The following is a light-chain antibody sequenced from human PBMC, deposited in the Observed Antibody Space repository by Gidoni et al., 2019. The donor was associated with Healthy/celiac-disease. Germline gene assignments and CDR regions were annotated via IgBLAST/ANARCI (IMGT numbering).Light chain of an antibody. CDR1: QCVSSSY. CDR3: QQYGTEYS. J-gene: IGKJ2*03. V-gene: IGKV3-20*01. Sequence: DIVLTQSPCTLSLSPGERATLSSRASQCVSSSYVAWYQKKPGQAPRLLIYGASSRATVIPDRCSGSGSGTDFTLTISRLEPEDFAVYYCQQYGTEYSFGQGTKLEIK. CDR2: GAS.